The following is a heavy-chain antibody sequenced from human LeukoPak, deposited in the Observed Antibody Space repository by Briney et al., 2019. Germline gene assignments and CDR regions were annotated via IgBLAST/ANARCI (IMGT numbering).Heavy chain of an antibody. CDR2: IYTSGST. CDR3: ARGPSHGGTYFES. J-gene: IGHJ4*02. Sequence: SETLSLTCTVSGGSISSYYWSWIRQPAGKGLEWIGRIYTSGSTNCNPSLKSRVTMSVDTSKNQFSLKLSSVTPADTAVYYCARGPSHGGTYFESWGQGTLVTVSS. D-gene: IGHD4-23*01. V-gene: IGHV4-4*07. CDR1: GGSISSYY.